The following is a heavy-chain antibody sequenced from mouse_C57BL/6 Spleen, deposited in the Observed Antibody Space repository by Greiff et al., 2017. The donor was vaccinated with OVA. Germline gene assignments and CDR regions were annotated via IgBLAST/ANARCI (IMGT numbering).Heavy chain of an antibody. D-gene: IGHD4-1*02. CDR2: ISYSGST. J-gene: IGHJ1*03. Sequence: VQLQQSGPGLAKPSQTLSLTCSVTGYSITRDYWNWIRTFPGNKLEYMGYISYSGSTYYNPSLKSRISITRDTSKNQYYLQLNSVTTEETATYYCARVNWRYWYFDVWGTGTTVTVSS. CDR1: GYSITRDY. CDR3: ARVNWRYWYFDV. V-gene: IGHV3-8*01.